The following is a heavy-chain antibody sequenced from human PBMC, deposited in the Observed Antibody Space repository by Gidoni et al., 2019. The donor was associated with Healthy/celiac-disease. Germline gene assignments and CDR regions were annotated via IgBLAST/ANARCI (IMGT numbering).Heavy chain of an antibody. CDR3: ARVGGAYGWTGVVGDI. Sequence: QVQLVQSGAEVKKPGASVKVSCQASGYTFTTYGITWVRQAPGQGLEWMGWISVYNGNTNYAQKLQGRVTMTTDTSTSTAYMELRGLRSDDTAVYYCARVGGAYGWTGVVGDIWGQGTMVTVSS. J-gene: IGHJ3*02. CDR1: GYTFTTYG. CDR2: ISVYNGNT. V-gene: IGHV1-18*01. D-gene: IGHD3-10*01.